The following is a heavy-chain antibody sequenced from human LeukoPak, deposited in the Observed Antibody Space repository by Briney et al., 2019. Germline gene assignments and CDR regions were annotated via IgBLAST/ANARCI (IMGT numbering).Heavy chain of an antibody. J-gene: IGHJ6*03. CDR2: ISASGGTT. CDR1: GFTFDDYG. Sequence: GGSLRLSCAASGFTFDDYGMSWVRQAPGKGLEWVSAISASGGTTYYADSVKGHFTISRDNSKNTLYLQMNSLSAEDTAVYYCAKDPAAGDYYYYYMDVWGKGTTVTISS. D-gene: IGHD6-13*01. V-gene: IGHV3-23*01. CDR3: AKDPAAGDYYYYYMDV.